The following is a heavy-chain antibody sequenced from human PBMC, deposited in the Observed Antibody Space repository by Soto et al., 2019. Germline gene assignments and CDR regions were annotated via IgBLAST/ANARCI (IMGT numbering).Heavy chain of an antibody. V-gene: IGHV1-18*01. CDR3: ARQRPYGSGSYQPLGY. CDR1: GYTFTSYG. CDR2: ISAYNGNT. Sequence: QVQLVQSGAEVKKPGASVKVSCKASGYTFTSYGISWVRQAPGQGLEWMGWISAYNGNTNYAQTLQGRVTMTTDTSTSTAYMYLRSLRSLDTAVYYCARQRPYGSGSYQPLGYWGQGTLVTVSS. J-gene: IGHJ4*02. D-gene: IGHD3-10*01.